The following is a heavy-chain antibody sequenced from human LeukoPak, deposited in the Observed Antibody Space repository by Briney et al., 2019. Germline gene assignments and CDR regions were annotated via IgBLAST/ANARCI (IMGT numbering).Heavy chain of an antibody. D-gene: IGHD3-22*01. J-gene: IGHJ6*03. CDR2: IFYSGST. Sequence: SETLSLTCTVSGGSISSYYWSWIRQPPGKGLEWIGYIFYSGSTNYNPSLKSRVTISVDTSKNQFSLKLTSVTAADTAVYYCTRAASSGPLFTYHMDVWGKGTTVTVSS. V-gene: IGHV4-59*12. CDR3: TRAASSGPLFTYHMDV. CDR1: GGSISSYY.